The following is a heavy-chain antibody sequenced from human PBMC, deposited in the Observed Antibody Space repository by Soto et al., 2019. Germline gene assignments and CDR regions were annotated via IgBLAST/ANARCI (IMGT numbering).Heavy chain of an antibody. CDR2: VGGSGSDT. V-gene: IGHV3-23*01. Sequence: EVQVLESGGGLVQPGGSLKLSCSASAINFRSYAMSWVRQAPGKGLEWVSAVGGSGSDTYYADFVKGRFTVSRDDSKNTLYLHMSSLRVDDTAIYFCAKRKSFDFWSGYLPFFDHWGPGTPVTVSS. CDR3: AKRKSFDFWSGYLPFFDH. J-gene: IGHJ4*02. CDR1: AINFRSYA. D-gene: IGHD3-3*01.